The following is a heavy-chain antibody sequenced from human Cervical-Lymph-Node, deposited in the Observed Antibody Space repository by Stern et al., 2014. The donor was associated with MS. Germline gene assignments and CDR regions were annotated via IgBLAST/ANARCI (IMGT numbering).Heavy chain of an antibody. V-gene: IGHV3-11*06. Sequence: VQLVESGGGLVKPGGSLRLSCVASGLTFSDYYMTWIRQAPGKGLEWLSYMSMGCSYPNYAASVKGRSTISRDNAKNSLYLQMNSLRADDTAVYYCASHHYYDSSAGLDYWGQGTLVTVSS. CDR1: GLTFSDYY. J-gene: IGHJ4*02. CDR3: ASHHYYDSSAGLDY. D-gene: IGHD3-22*01. CDR2: MSMGCSYP.